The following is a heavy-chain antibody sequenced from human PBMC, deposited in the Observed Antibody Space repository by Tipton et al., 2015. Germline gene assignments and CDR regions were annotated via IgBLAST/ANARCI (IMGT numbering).Heavy chain of an antibody. V-gene: IGHV4-31*03. Sequence: GLVKPSQILSLTCTVSGLSVSSGGHYWGWIRQFPGKGLEWIGHIYFSGSTFYSPSLKSRLTISKDTSKNQLFLKLTSVTAADTAIYYCARIPKRDGDSFDLWGRGTLVTVSS. J-gene: IGHJ4*02. D-gene: IGHD4-17*01. CDR2: IYFSGST. CDR1: GLSVSSGGHY. CDR3: ARIPKRDGDSFDL.